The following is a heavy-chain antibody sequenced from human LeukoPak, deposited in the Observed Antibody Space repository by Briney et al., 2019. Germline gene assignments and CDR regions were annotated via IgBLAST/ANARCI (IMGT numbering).Heavy chain of an antibody. J-gene: IGHJ4*02. CDR2: ISTRSTYL. CDR1: VFTFSSYS. D-gene: IGHD3-10*01. Sequence: GGSLRLSCAASVFTFSSYSMNWVRRAPGKGLEWVSSISTRSTYLYYAASVKGRFTISRDNARTSLSLQMNSLRAEDTAFYYCAARDSYGSGSYPIDYWGQGTLVTVSS. V-gene: IGHV3-21*01. CDR3: AARDSYGSGSYPIDY.